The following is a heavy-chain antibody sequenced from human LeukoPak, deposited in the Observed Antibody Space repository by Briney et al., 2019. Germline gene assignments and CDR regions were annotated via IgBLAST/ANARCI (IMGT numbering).Heavy chain of an antibody. D-gene: IGHD3-22*01. CDR1: GYTFSNYE. CDR2: ISSNGSAK. J-gene: IGHJ6*02. CDR3: ARDAGAYDSSGYFRENYYYGMDV. Sequence: GGSLRLSCAASGYTFSNYEMNWVRQAPGKGLEWVSYISSNGSAKYYADTVKGRFTMSRDNVKNSLYLQMNSLRAEDTAVYYCARDAGAYDSSGYFRENYYYGMDVWGQGTTVTVSS. V-gene: IGHV3-48*03.